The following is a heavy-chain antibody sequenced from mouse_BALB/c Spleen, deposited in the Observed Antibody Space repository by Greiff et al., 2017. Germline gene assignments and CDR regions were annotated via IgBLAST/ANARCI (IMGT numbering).Heavy chain of an antibody. CDR3: ARRYGNYFDY. V-gene: IGHV5-12-2*01. Sequence: EVKLMESGGGLVQPGGSLKLSCAASGFTFSSYTMSWVRQTPEKRLEWVAYISNGGGSTYYPDTVKGRFTISRDNAKNTLYLQMSSLKSEDTAMYYCARRYGNYFDYWGQGTTLTVSS. J-gene: IGHJ2*01. CDR2: ISNGGGST. CDR1: GFTFSSYT. D-gene: IGHD2-10*02.